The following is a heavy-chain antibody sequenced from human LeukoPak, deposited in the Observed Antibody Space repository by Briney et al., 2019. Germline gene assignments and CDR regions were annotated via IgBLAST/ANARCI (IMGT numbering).Heavy chain of an antibody. CDR1: GGTLSSYV. J-gene: IGHJ4*02. Sequence: SVKVSCKTAGGTLSSYVFSWVRQAPGQGLEWMGGIIPIFDTAKYAQKFQGRVTITADESTSTAHMELSSLRSEDTAVYYCARHYGDYPVFDYWGQGTLVTVSS. V-gene: IGHV1-69*13. CDR2: IIPIFDTA. CDR3: ARHYGDYPVFDY. D-gene: IGHD4-17*01.